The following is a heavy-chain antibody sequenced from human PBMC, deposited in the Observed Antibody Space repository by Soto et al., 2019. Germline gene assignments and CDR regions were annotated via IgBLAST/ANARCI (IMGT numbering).Heavy chain of an antibody. CDR3: ARDYYDSSGYSADFDY. CDR2: ISSSSSTI. Sequence: EVQLVESGGGLVQPGGSLRLSCAASGFTFSSYSMNWVRQAPGKGLEWVSYISSSSSTIYYADSVKGRFTISRDNAKNSLYLQMNSLRAEDTAAYYCARDYYDSSGYSADFDYWGQGTLVTVSS. V-gene: IGHV3-48*01. CDR1: GFTFSSYS. J-gene: IGHJ4*02. D-gene: IGHD3-22*01.